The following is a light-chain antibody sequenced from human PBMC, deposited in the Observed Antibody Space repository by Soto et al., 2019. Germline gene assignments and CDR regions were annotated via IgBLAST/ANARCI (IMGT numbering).Light chain of an antibody. CDR1: KLGDKY. CDR3: QAWDSRIVV. J-gene: IGLJ2*01. Sequence: SYELTRPPSVSVSPGQTASITCSGDKLGDKYACWYQQKPGQSPVLLIYQHSKRPSGIPERFSGSNSGNTATLTISGTQAMDEADYYCQAWDSRIVVFGGGTKLTVL. CDR2: QHS. V-gene: IGLV3-1*01.